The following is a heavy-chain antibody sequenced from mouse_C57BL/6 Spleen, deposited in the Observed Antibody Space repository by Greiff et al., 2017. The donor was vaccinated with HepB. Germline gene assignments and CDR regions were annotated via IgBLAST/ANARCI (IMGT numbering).Heavy chain of an antibody. CDR3: ARDGGGSAGYGAFDY. CDR2: ISDGGSYT. V-gene: IGHV5-4*01. CDR1: GFTFSSYA. D-gene: IGHD3-2*02. J-gene: IGHJ2*01. Sequence: EVKLMESGGGLVKPGGSLKLSCAASGFTFSSYAMSWVRQTPEKRLEWVATISDGGSYTYYPDNVKGRFTISRDNAKNNLYLQMSHLKSEDTAMYYCARDGGGSAGYGAFDYWGQGTTLTVSS.